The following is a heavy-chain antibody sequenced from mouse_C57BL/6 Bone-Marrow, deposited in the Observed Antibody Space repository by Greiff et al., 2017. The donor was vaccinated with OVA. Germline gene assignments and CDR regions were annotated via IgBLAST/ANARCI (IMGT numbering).Heavy chain of an antibody. Sequence: EVKLMESGGGLVKPGGSLKLSCAASGFTFSDYGMHWVRQAPEKGLEWVAYISSGSSTIYYADTVKGRFTISRDNAKNTLFLQMTSLRSEDTAMYYCARDGGNLFAYWGQGTLVTVSA. CDR1: GFTFSDYG. D-gene: IGHD2-1*01. CDR3: ARDGGNLFAY. J-gene: IGHJ3*01. CDR2: ISSGSSTI. V-gene: IGHV5-17*01.